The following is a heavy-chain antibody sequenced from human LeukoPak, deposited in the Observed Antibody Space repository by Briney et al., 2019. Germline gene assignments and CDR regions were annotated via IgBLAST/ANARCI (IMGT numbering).Heavy chain of an antibody. J-gene: IGHJ4*02. CDR3: ARVNDGDYFTSDY. Sequence: SETLSLTCTVSGGSISSYYWSWIRQPPGKGLEWIGYIYYSGSTNYNPSLKSRVTISVDTSKNQFSLKLSSVTAADTAVYYCARVNDGDYFTSDYWGQGTLVTVSS. V-gene: IGHV4-59*01. D-gene: IGHD4-17*01. CDR2: IYYSGST. CDR1: GGSISSYY.